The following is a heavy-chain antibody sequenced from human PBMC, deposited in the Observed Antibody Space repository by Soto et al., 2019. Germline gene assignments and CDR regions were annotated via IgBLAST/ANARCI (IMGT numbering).Heavy chain of an antibody. Sequence: GASVKVSFRASGFTFHRYAITWVRQAPGQGLEWMGWISGYNGNTNYAQTLQGRVTMTTDKSTTTAYLELRSLRSDDTAVYYCVRQYYDFWTDYPDFDYWGQGTLVTVSS. D-gene: IGHD3-3*01. V-gene: IGHV1-18*01. CDR1: GFTFHRYA. CDR2: ISGYNGNT. J-gene: IGHJ4*02. CDR3: VRQYYDFWTDYPDFDY.